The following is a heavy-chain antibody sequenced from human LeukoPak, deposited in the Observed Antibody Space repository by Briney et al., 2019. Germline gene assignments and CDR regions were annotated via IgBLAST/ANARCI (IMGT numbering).Heavy chain of an antibody. Sequence: GGSLRLSCSASGFTFSAYAMYWVRQAPGKGLEYVSGISNNGGSSFYADSVKGRFTISRDNAKNTLYLQMSSLRAEDTAVYYCARASTTVPNLLDNWGQGTLVTVSS. J-gene: IGHJ4*02. CDR3: ARASTTVPNLLDN. D-gene: IGHD4-17*01. CDR2: ISNNGGSS. CDR1: GFTFSAYA. V-gene: IGHV3-64*04.